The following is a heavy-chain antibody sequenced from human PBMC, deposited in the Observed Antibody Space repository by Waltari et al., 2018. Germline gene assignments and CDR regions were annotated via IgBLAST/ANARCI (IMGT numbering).Heavy chain of an antibody. D-gene: IGHD1-26*01. J-gene: IGHJ3*02. CDR1: GYSISSGYY. CDR3: ARHGELPRRAFDI. CDR2: IYQIGST. V-gene: IGHV4-38-2*01. Sequence: QVQLQESGPGLVKPSETLSLTCAVSGYSISSGYYWGWIRQPPGKGLEWIGSIYQIGSTYYNPSLKSRVTISVDTSKNQFSLKLSSVTAADTAVYYCARHGELPRRAFDIWGQGTMVTVSS.